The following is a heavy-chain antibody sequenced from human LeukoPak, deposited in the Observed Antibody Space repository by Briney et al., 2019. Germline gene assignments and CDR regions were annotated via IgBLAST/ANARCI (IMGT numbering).Heavy chain of an antibody. Sequence: ASVKVSCKASGYTFTSYAMHWVRQAPGQRLEWMGWINAGNGNTKYSQKFQGRVTITRDTSASTAYMELSSLRSEDTAVYYCASLGYCSGGSCYLFDYWGQGTLVTVSS. CDR1: GYTFTSYA. V-gene: IGHV1-3*01. J-gene: IGHJ4*02. D-gene: IGHD2-15*01. CDR3: ASLGYCSGGSCYLFDY. CDR2: INAGNGNT.